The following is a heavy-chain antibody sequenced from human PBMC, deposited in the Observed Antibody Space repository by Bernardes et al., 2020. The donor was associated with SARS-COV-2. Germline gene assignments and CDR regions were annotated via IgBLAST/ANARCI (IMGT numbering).Heavy chain of an antibody. V-gene: IGHV2-5*02. CDR1: GFSLTTSGMG. J-gene: IGHJ3*01. CDR2: IYWDDDK. D-gene: IGHD3-16*01. CDR3: ARDFYAYGGSYGDAFDV. Sequence: SGPTLVKPRQTLTLTCTFSGFSLTTSGMGVAWIRQPPGKALEWLALIYWDDDKRYSPSLKSRLTITKDTSKNQVVLRMSNLDPVDTATYYCARDFYAYGGSYGDAFDVWGQGTVVTVSS.